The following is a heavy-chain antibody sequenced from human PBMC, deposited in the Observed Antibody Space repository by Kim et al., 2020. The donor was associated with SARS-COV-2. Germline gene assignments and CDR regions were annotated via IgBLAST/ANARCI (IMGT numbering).Heavy chain of an antibody. J-gene: IGHJ4*02. CDR2: ITGSGAGT. CDR3: AKELSYYIGSGSPKIDS. V-gene: IGHV3-23*01. CDR1: GFTFTSYA. Sequence: GGSLRLSYAASGFTFTSYAMTWVRQAPGRGLEWVSTITGSGAGTRYADSVKGRFTISRDTSKNTLYLQMNSLSADDTAFYYCAKELSYYIGSGSPKIDSWGQGTLVTVSS. D-gene: IGHD3-10*01.